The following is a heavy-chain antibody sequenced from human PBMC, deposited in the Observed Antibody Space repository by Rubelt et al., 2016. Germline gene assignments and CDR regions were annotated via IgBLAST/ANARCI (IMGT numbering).Heavy chain of an antibody. CDR3: ASCDRSGGSCSADFQH. V-gene: IGHV3-11*04. J-gene: IGHJ1*01. D-gene: IGHD2-15*01. CDR2: ISSSGSTI. Sequence: LEWVSYISSSGSTIYYADSVKGRFTISRDNAKNSLYLQMNSLRAEDTAVYYCASCDRSGGSCSADFQHWGQGTLVTVSS.